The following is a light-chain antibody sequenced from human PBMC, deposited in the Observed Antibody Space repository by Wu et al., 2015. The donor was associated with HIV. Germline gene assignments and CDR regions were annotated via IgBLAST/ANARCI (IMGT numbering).Light chain of an antibody. J-gene: IGKJ3*01. V-gene: IGKV3-20*01. Sequence: EIVLTQSPDTLSLSPGERATLSCRASQSISSNYLAWYQQKPGQAPRLLMYGASSRAAGIPDRFSGSGSGTDFTLTISRLEPEDFAVYYCQQYGTSPFTFGPGTKVDIK. CDR3: QQYGTSPFT. CDR1: QSISSNY. CDR2: GAS.